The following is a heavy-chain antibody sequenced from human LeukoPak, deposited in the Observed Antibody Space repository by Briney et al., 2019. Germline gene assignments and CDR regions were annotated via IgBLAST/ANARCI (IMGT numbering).Heavy chain of an antibody. J-gene: IGHJ4*02. CDR3: ASGTTQVLYFDY. CDR2: IYYSGST. Sequence: SETLSLTCTVSGGSISSSSYYWGWMRQPPGKGLEWIGSIYYSGSTYYNPSLQSRVTISVDTSKTQSSLKLSSVTAADTAVYYCASGTTQVLYFDYWGQGTLVTVSS. D-gene: IGHD2-8*01. V-gene: IGHV4-39*07. CDR1: GGSISSSSYY.